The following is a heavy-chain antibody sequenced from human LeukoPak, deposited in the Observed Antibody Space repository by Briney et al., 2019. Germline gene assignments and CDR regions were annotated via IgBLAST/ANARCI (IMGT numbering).Heavy chain of an antibody. V-gene: IGHV4-4*02. D-gene: IGHD2-2*01. CDR2: IYHSGST. CDR3: ARIGYCSSTSCQTGGFDY. Sequence: PSGTLSLTCAVSGGSISSSNWWSWVRQPPGKGLEWIGEIYHSGSTNYNPSLKSRVTISVDKSKNQFSLKLSSVTAADTAVYYCARIGYCSSTSCQTGGFDYWGQGTLVTVSS. J-gene: IGHJ4*02. CDR1: GGSISSSNW.